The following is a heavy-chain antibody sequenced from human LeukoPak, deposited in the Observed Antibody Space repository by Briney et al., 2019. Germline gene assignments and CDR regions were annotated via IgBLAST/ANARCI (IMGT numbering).Heavy chain of an antibody. J-gene: IGHJ5*02. D-gene: IGHD3-9*01. Sequence: PGGSLRLSCAASGFTFSSYSMNWVRQAPGKGLEWVSSISSSSSYIYYADSVKGRFTISRDNAKNSLYLQMNSLRAEDTAVYYCARNSLGILTGPQHNWFGPWGQGTLVTVSS. V-gene: IGHV3-21*01. CDR3: ARNSLGILTGPQHNWFGP. CDR2: ISSSSSYI. CDR1: GFTFSSYS.